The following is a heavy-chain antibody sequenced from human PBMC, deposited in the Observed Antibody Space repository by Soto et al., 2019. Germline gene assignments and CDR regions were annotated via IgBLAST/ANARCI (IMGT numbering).Heavy chain of an antibody. CDR1: GYTFTSYY. V-gene: IGHV1-46*01. D-gene: IGHD3-9*01. CDR3: ARGDCDILPGYDYFQH. J-gene: IGHJ1*01. Sequence: QVQLVQSGAEVKKPGASVKVSCKASGYTFTSYYMHWVRQAPGQGLEWMGIINPSGGSTSYAQKFQGRVNMPRDTSTSTVYMELSSLRSEDTAVYYCARGDCDILPGYDYFQHWGQGTLVTVSS. CDR2: INPSGGST.